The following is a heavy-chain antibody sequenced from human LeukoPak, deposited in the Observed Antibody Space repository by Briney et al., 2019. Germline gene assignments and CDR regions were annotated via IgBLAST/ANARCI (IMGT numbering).Heavy chain of an antibody. CDR3: ARGGIVGATLGVCDY. V-gene: IGHV4-34*01. D-gene: IGHD1-26*01. Sequence: SETLSLTRAVGSGSFSGYYWSWIRQPPGKGLEWIGEINHSGSTNYNPSLKSRVTISVDTSKNQFSLKLSSVTAADTAVYYCARGGIVGATLGVCDYWGQGTLVTVSS. J-gene: IGHJ4*02. CDR2: INHSGST. CDR1: SGSFSGYY.